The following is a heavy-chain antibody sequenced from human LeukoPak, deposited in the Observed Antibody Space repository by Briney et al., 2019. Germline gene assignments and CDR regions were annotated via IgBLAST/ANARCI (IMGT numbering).Heavy chain of an antibody. Sequence: ASVKVSCKAPGYTFTSYYMHWVRQAPGQGLEWMGIINPSGGSTSYAQKFQGRVTMTRDTSTSTVYMELSSLRSEDTAVYYCARDRYYGSGSYYIAEKYFDYWGQGTLVTVSS. CDR2: INPSGGST. D-gene: IGHD3-10*01. V-gene: IGHV1-46*01. CDR1: GYTFTSYY. CDR3: ARDRYYGSGSYYIAEKYFDY. J-gene: IGHJ4*02.